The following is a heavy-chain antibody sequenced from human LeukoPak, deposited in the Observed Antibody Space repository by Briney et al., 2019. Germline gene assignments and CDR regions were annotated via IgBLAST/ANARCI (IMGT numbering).Heavy chain of an antibody. CDR2: INQDGSEK. Sequence: GGSLRLSCAASGFTFSSYWMSWVRQAPGKGLEWVGKINQDGSEKYYVDSVKGRFSISRDNAKNSLYLQVNSLRAEDTAVYYCARDRNHGICSSTSCQAFFQHWGQGTLVTVSS. V-gene: IGHV3-7*03. J-gene: IGHJ1*01. CDR3: ARDRNHGICSSTSCQAFFQH. CDR1: GFTFSSYW. D-gene: IGHD2-2*01.